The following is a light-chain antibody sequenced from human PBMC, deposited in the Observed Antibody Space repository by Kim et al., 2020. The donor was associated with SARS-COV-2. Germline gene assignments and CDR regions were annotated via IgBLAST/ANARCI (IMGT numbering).Light chain of an antibody. CDR1: NIGTKS. CDR3: QVWDSASDQWV. V-gene: IGLV3-21*01. Sequence: SYELTQPPSLSVAPGKTATITCGGNNIGTKSVHWYQQKPGQAPILVIFFDSDRPSVIPERFSGSNSGNTAALTISRVEAGDEAAYFCQVWDSASDQWVFG. J-gene: IGLJ3*02. CDR2: FDS.